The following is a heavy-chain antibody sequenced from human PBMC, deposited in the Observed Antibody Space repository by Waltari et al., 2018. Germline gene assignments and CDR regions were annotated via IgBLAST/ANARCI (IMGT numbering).Heavy chain of an antibody. V-gene: IGHV4-38-2*01. Sequence: QVQLQESGPGLVKPSETLSLTCAVSGYSISSGYYWGWIRQPPGKGLEWIGGIYHSGSTFYNPSLKSRVTISVDTSKNQFSLKLSSVTAADTAVYYCARAGSEQWLVRRNYFDYWGQGTLVTVSS. D-gene: IGHD6-19*01. CDR2: IYHSGST. CDR3: ARAGSEQWLVRRNYFDY. J-gene: IGHJ4*02. CDR1: GYSISSGYY.